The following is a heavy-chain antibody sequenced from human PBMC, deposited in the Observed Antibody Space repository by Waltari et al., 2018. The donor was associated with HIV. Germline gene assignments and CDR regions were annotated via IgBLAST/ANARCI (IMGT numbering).Heavy chain of an antibody. V-gene: IGHV3-30-3*01. J-gene: IGHJ4*02. Sequence: QVQLVESGGGVVQPGRSLRLSCAASGFIFSTYVVHWVRQVPGKGLGGVSVSSKNGNTKYHVDSVKGRLTIARDNSRNTLYLQMNGLRDDDTAMYYCARNLAQWFGESNYFDSWGRGTMVVVSS. CDR2: SSKNGNTK. D-gene: IGHD3-10*01. CDR3: ARNLAQWFGESNYFDS. CDR1: GFIFSTYV.